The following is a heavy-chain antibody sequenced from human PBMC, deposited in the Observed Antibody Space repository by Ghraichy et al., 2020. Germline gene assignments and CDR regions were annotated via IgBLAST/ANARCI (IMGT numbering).Heavy chain of an antibody. D-gene: IGHD3-10*01. CDR3: VKDRLTYYYGSGSEN. Sequence: GGSLRLSCSASGLTFSSYVMHWVRQAPEKGLEFVSAITTKGDTTFYADSVKGRFTISRDNSKNTLYLQMSSLRAADTAVYYCVKDRLTYYYGSGSENWGQGTLVTVSS. V-gene: IGHV3-64D*06. CDR1: GLTFSSYV. CDR2: ITTKGDTT. J-gene: IGHJ4*02.